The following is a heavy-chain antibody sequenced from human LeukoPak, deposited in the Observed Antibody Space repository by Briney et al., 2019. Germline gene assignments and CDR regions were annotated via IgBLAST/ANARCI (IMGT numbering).Heavy chain of an antibody. Sequence: GASVKVSCKVSGYTLTELSMHWVRQAPGKGLEWMGGFDPEDGETIYAQKFQGRVTMTEDTSTDTAYMELSSLRSEDTAVYYCATNGACSSTSCQPEYCYYYMDVWGKGTTVTVSS. CDR2: FDPEDGET. CDR3: ATNGACSSTSCQPEYCYYYMDV. CDR1: GYTLTELS. J-gene: IGHJ6*03. V-gene: IGHV1-24*01. D-gene: IGHD2-2*01.